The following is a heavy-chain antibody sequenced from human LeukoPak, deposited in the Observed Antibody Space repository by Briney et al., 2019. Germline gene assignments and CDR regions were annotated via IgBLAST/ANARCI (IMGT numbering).Heavy chain of an antibody. CDR2: IRGKGET. Sequence: GGSLRLSCAASGLSFSTFAMSWVRQGPATGLEWVSSIRGKGETFYSDSGQGRFTLSSDSSRNTVYFQLNNVRVEDTAIYYCAKASWVSSTDAVRWGQGTLVTVSS. V-gene: IGHV3-23*01. J-gene: IGHJ4*02. CDR3: AKASWVSSTDAVR. CDR1: GLSFSTFA. D-gene: IGHD3-16*01.